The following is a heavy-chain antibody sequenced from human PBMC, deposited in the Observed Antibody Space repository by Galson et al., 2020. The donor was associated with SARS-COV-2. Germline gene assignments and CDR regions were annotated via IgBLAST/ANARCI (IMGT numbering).Heavy chain of an antibody. J-gene: IGHJ4*02. CDR2: IYYSGST. CDR1: GGSVSSDNQY. D-gene: IGHD2-2*01. Sequence: SETLSLTCTISGGSVSSDNQYWGWVRQPPGQGLEWIGSIYYSGSTYFNPSLRSRVTISLDTSKSQFSLKLNSVTAADTAMYYCARTLRGMAGPAFDYWGQGTLVTVSS. CDR3: ARTLRGMAGPAFDY. V-gene: IGHV4-39*07.